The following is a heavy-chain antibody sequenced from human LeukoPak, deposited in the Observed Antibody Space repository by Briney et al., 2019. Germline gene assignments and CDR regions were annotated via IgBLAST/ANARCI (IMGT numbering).Heavy chain of an antibody. J-gene: IGHJ4*02. CDR2: ISWNSGSI. CDR3: AKDIATGNRLYYFDY. Sequence: GGSLRLSCAASGFTFDDYAMHWVRQAPGKGLEWVSGISWNSGSIGYADSVKGRFTISRDNAKNSLYLQMNSLRAEDTVLYYCAKDIATGNRLYYFDYWGQGTLVTVSS. V-gene: IGHV3-9*01. D-gene: IGHD1-14*01. CDR1: GFTFDDYA.